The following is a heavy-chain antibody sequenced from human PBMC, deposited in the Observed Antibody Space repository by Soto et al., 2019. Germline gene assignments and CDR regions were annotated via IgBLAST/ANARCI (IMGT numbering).Heavy chain of an antibody. CDR1: GFTFSTYS. J-gene: IGHJ4*02. CDR2: ISSSGAYI. Sequence: EVQLVESGGGLVKPGGSLRLSCAASGFTFSTYSMKWVRQAPGKGLELVSSISSSGAYIYYTDSLKGQFTLSRDNARNSLYLQMHSLRAEDTAVYYCARGHCSSTTCDEFDYWGQGTLVTVSS. V-gene: IGHV3-21*01. D-gene: IGHD2-2*01. CDR3: ARGHCSSTTCDEFDY.